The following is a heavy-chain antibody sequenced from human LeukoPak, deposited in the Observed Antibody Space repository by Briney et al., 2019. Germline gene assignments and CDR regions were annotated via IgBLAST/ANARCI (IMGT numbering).Heavy chain of an antibody. CDR3: AKDGGQLPHDAFDI. D-gene: IGHD2-2*01. Sequence: GGSPRLSCAASGFTFSSYGMHWVRQAPGKGLEWVAVISYDGSNKYYADSVKGRFTISRDNSKNTLYLQMNSLRAEDTAVYYCAKDGGQLPHDAFDIWGQGTMVTVSS. V-gene: IGHV3-30*18. CDR1: GFTFSSYG. J-gene: IGHJ3*02. CDR2: ISYDGSNK.